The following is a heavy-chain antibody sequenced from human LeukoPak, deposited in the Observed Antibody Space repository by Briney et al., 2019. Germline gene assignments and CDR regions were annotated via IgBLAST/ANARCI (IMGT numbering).Heavy chain of an antibody. CDR3: ARDSSYYDSSGYYSFDY. Sequence: GGSLRLSCAASGFTFSSYSMNWVRQAPGEGLEWVSYISSSSSTIYYADSVKGRFTISRDNAKNSLYLQMNSLRAEDTAVYYCARDSSYYDSSGYYSFDYWGQGTLVSVSS. V-gene: IGHV3-48*01. CDR2: ISSSSSTI. CDR1: GFTFSSYS. D-gene: IGHD3-22*01. J-gene: IGHJ4*02.